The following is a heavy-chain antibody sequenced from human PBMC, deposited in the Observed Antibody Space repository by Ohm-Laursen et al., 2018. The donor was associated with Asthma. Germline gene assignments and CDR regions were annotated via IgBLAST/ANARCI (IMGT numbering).Heavy chain of an antibody. CDR1: GFTFSSYR. V-gene: IGHV3-48*02. D-gene: IGHD3-3*01. J-gene: IGHJ6*02. CDR2: IGTGSSTR. Sequence: SLRLSCAAFGFTFSSYRVNWVRQAPGKGLEWVSYIGTGSSTRYYADSVKGRFTISRDNAKNSLYLQMNSLRDEDTAVYYCVRDSDFWSGYPPYYGMDVWGQGTTVTVSS. CDR3: VRDSDFWSGYPPYYGMDV.